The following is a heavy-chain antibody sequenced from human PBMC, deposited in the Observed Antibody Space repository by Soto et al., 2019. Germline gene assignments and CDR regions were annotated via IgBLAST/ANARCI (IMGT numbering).Heavy chain of an antibody. D-gene: IGHD6-19*01. V-gene: IGHV4-30-4*01. CDR2: IYYSGST. J-gene: IGHJ6*02. Sequence: QVQLQESGPGLVKPSQTLSLTCTVSGGSISSGDYYWSWIRQPPGKGLEWIGYIYYSGSTYYNPSLKSRVTMSVDTSKNQFSLKLSSVTAADTAVYYCARDGVYLAVAGLGYGMDVWGQGTTVTVSS. CDR1: GGSISSGDYY. CDR3: ARDGVYLAVAGLGYGMDV.